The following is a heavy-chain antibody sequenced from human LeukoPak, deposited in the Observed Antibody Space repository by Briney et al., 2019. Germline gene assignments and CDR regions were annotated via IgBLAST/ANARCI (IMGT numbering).Heavy chain of an antibody. Sequence: SQTLSLTCTVSGGSISSGDCYWSWIRQPPGKGLEWIGYIYYSGSTYYNPSLKSRVTISVDTSKNQFSLKLSSVTAADTAVYYCAREYYYYYGMDVWGQGTTVTVSS. J-gene: IGHJ6*02. V-gene: IGHV4-30-4*01. CDR3: AREYYYYYGMDV. CDR1: GGSISSGDCY. CDR2: IYYSGST.